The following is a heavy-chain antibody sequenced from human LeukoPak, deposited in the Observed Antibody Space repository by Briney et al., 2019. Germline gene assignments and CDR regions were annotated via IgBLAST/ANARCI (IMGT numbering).Heavy chain of an antibody. J-gene: IGHJ4*02. CDR2: ISYDGSNK. D-gene: IGHD4-23*01. CDR1: GFTFSSYA. CDR3: ARPATVVTPSDY. Sequence: GGSLRLSCAASGFTFSSYATHWVRQAPGKGLEWVAVISYDGSNKYYADSVKGRFTISRDNSKNTLYLQMNSLRAEDTAVYYCARPATVVTPSDYWGQGTLVTVSS. V-gene: IGHV3-30-3*01.